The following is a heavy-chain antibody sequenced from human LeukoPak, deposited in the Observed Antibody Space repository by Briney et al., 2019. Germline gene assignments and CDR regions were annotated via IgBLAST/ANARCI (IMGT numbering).Heavy chain of an antibody. CDR1: GGSISSSSYY. J-gene: IGHJ4*02. D-gene: IGHD6-19*01. CDR3: ARLSIAVAVLFDY. V-gene: IGHV4-39*01. CDR2: IYYSGST. Sequence: SETLSLTCTVSGGSISSSSYYWGWDPQPPGKGLEWIGSIYYSGSTYYNPSLKSRVTISVDTSKNQFSLKLSSVTAADTAVYYCARLSIAVAVLFDYWGQGTLVTVSS.